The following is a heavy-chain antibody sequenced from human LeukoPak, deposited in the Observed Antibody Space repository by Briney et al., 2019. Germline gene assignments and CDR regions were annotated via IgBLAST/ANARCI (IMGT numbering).Heavy chain of an antibody. V-gene: IGHV7-4-1*02. D-gene: IGHD3-10*01. CDR3: ARVKRITMVRGVLSYPFDY. J-gene: IGHJ4*02. Sequence: ASVKVSCKASGYTFTSYAMNWVRQAPGQGLEWMGWINTNTGNPTYAQGFTGRFVFSLDTSVSTAYLQISSLKAEDTAVYYCARVKRITMVRGVLSYPFDYWGQGTLVTVSS. CDR1: GYTFTSYA. CDR2: INTNTGNP.